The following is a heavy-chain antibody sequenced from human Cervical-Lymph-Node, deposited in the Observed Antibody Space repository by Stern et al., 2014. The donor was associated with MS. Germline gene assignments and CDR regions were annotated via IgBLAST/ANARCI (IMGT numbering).Heavy chain of an antibody. V-gene: IGHV3-74*01. CDR1: GFTFDSYS. Sequence: VKLVESGGGFVPPGGSLRISCAASGFTFDSYSMHWVRQVPGKGLVWVSRINTDGMSPRYADSVKGRFTISRDNAKNMLYLEMNSLRAEDTAVYYCSGSNWYFFDYWGQGTLVTVSS. J-gene: IGHJ4*02. D-gene: IGHD6-13*01. CDR2: INTDGMSP. CDR3: SGSNWYFFDY.